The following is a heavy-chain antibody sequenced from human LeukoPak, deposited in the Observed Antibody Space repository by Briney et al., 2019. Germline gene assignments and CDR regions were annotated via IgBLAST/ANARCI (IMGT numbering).Heavy chain of an antibody. Sequence: SETLSLTCTVSGGSISSSSYYWGWIRQPPGKGLEWIGSIYYSGSTYYNPSLKSRVTISVDTSKNQFSLKLSSVTAADTAVYYCARPSQYDFWSGYHQNDYWGQGTLVTVSS. CDR2: IYYSGST. J-gene: IGHJ4*02. V-gene: IGHV4-39*01. CDR1: GGSISSSSYY. CDR3: ARPSQYDFWSGYHQNDY. D-gene: IGHD3-3*01.